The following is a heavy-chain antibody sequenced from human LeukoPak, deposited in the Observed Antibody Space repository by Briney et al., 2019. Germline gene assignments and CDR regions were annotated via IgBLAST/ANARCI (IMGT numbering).Heavy chain of an antibody. J-gene: IGHJ4*02. Sequence: SETLSLTCTVSGGSISSGGYYWSWIRQHPGDGLEWIGYIYYSGSTYYNPSLKSRVTISVDTSKNQFSLKLSSVTAADTAVYYCARVTGGSGSYYSPLHYYFDYWGQGTLVTVSS. CDR2: IYYSGST. D-gene: IGHD3-10*01. CDR3: ARVTGGSGSYYSPLHYYFDY. V-gene: IGHV4-30-4*08. CDR1: GGSISSGGYY.